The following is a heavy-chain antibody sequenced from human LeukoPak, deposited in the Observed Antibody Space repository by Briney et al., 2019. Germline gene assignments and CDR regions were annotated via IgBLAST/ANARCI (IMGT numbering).Heavy chain of an antibody. V-gene: IGHV1-18*01. J-gene: IGHJ4*02. CDR1: GYTLSSYG. CDR2: ISDYDGNT. CDR3: ARGGTSYYDRPQPFDY. D-gene: IGHD3-22*01. Sequence: ASVTVSCKASGYTLSSYGINWMRQAPGQGLEWMGWISDYDGNTNYAQKFQGRVTITADKSTSTAYMELSSLRSEDTAVYYCARGGTSYYDRPQPFDYWGQGTLVTVSS.